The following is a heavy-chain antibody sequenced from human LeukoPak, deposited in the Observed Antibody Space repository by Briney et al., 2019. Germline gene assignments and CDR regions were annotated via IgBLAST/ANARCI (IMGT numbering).Heavy chain of an antibody. V-gene: IGHV3-53*01. Sequence: PGGSLRFSGTGSGFTVSSNSMSWVRQAPGKGLEWFSFIYSDNTHYSDSVKGRFTISRDNSKNTLYLQMNSLRAEDTAVYYCARRAGAYSHPYDYWGRGTLVTVSS. J-gene: IGHJ4*02. CDR2: IYSDNT. CDR1: GFTVSSNS. D-gene: IGHD4/OR15-4a*01. CDR3: ARRAGAYSHPYDY.